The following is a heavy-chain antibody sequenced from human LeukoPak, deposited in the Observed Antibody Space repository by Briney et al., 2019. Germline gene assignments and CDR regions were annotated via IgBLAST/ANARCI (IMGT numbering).Heavy chain of an antibody. D-gene: IGHD6-13*01. CDR1: GGSISSYY. CDR3: AGQWQQLVPSFDP. CDR2: IYYSGST. J-gene: IGHJ5*02. Sequence: PSETLSLTCTVSGGSISSYYWSWIRHPPGKGLEWIGYIYYSGSTNYNPSLKSRVTISVDTSKNQFSLKLSSVTAADTAVYYCAGQWQQLVPSFDPWGQGTLVTVSS. V-gene: IGHV4-59*08.